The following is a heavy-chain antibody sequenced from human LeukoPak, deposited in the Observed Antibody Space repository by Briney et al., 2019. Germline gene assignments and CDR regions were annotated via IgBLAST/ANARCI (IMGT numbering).Heavy chain of an antibody. J-gene: IGHJ6*02. Sequence: GASVKVSCKASGYTFTSYDINWVRQATGQGLEWMGWMNPNSGNTGYAQKFQGRVTMTRNTSISTAYMELSSLGSEDTAVYYCAWCVVGGSCHIRYYYYGMDVWGQGTTVTVSS. D-gene: IGHD2-15*01. CDR1: GYTFTSYD. CDR2: MNPNSGNT. CDR3: AWCVVGGSCHIRYYYYGMDV. V-gene: IGHV1-8*01.